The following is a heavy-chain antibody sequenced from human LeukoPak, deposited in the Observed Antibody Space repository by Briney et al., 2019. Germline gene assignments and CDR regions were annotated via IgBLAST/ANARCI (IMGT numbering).Heavy chain of an antibody. CDR2: ISSSSSTI. Sequence: GGSLRLSCAASGFTFSSYSMNWVRQAPGKGLEWVSYISSSSSTIYYADSVKGRFTISRDNAKNSLYLQMNSLRAEDTAVYYCARDLGYWGQGTLVTVSS. V-gene: IGHV3-48*01. J-gene: IGHJ4*02. CDR3: ARDLGY. CDR1: GFTFSSYS.